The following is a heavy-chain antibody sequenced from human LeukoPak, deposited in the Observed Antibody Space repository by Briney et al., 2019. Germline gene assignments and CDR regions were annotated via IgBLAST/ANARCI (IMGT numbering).Heavy chain of an antibody. D-gene: IGHD5-12*01. CDR1: GVSVSSGSYY. Sequence: SETLSLTCTVSGVSVSSGSYYWSWIRQPPGKGLEWIGYISSSGTTYYNPSLRSRITISVDSSKSQFSLNLSSVTASDTAVYYCAGVGNGGYGGFDYWGQGTLVTVSS. CDR2: ISSSGTT. CDR3: AGVGNGGYGGFDY. V-gene: IGHV4-30-4*01. J-gene: IGHJ4*02.